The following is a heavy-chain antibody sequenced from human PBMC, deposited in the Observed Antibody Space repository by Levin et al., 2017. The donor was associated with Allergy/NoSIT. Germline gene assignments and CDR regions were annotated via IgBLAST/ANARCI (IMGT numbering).Heavy chain of an antibody. Sequence: AGESLKISCVVSGIKFSDFGFHWVRQAPGKGLEWVALSSNDGHNQFYGDSVKGRFTVSRDKSRNTLILQMDSLRSEDTAVYYCAKGGSFDLWGHGTPVTVSS. J-gene: IGHJ4*03. V-gene: IGHV3-30*18. CDR3: AKGGSFDL. CDR2: SSNDGHNQ. D-gene: IGHD3-16*01. CDR1: GIKFSDFG.